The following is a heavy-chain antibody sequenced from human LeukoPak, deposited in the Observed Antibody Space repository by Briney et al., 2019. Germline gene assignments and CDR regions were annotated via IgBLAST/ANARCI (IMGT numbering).Heavy chain of an antibody. J-gene: IGHJ3*02. CDR2: IYYSGST. CDR1: GGSISSYY. CDR3: ARDRVGIAVAGLDAFDI. Sequence: SETLSLTCTVSGGSISSYYWSWIRQPPGKGLEWIGYIYYSGSTKYNPSLKSRVTISVDTSENQFSLKLSSVTAADTAVYYCARDRVGIAVAGLDAFDIWGQGTMVTVSS. D-gene: IGHD6-19*01. V-gene: IGHV4-59*12.